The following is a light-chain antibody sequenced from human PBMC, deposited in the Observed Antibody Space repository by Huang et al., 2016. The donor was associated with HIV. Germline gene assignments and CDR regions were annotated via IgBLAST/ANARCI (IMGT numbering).Light chain of an antibody. V-gene: IGKV3-20*01. CDR3: QQYGSSPLFT. CDR2: GAA. J-gene: IGKJ3*01. CDR1: QSVSSSS. Sequence: EIVLTQSPGTLSLSPGERATLSCRASQSVSSSSLAWYQQRPGQAPRLLIYGAASRATCIPDRFSGSGSGTDFTLIISRLEPEDFAVYYCQQYGSSPLFTFGPGTIVDIK.